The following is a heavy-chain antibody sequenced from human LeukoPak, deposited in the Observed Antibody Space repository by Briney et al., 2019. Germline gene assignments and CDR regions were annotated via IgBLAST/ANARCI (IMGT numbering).Heavy chain of an antibody. V-gene: IGHV3-53*01. Sequence: GGSLRLSCAATGLNITDNNMSWVRQAPGKGLEWVSYIYVAGSTYYADSVKGRFTISRDKSKNTVYLQMDSLRAEDTAVYYCAREFGLIAAAENDYWGQGTLVTVSS. CDR2: IYVAGST. D-gene: IGHD6-13*01. J-gene: IGHJ4*02. CDR1: GLNITDNN. CDR3: AREFGLIAAAENDY.